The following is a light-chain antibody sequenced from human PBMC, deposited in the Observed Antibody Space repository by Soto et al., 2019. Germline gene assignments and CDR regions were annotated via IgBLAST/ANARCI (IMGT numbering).Light chain of an antibody. CDR1: QSINTW. V-gene: IGKV1-5*03. CDR3: QQYQTYSQ. CDR2: KAS. J-gene: IGKJ1*01. Sequence: DIQMTQSPSTLSASVGDRVTITCRASQSINTWLAWYQLQPGRAPKLLIYKASTLESGVPSRFSGSGSGTEFTLTISSLQPDDFATYYCQQYQTYSQFGQGTKVEIK.